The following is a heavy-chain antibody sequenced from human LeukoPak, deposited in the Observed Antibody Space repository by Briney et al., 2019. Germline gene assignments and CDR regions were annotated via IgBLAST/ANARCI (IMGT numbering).Heavy chain of an antibody. CDR3: ASGPHGYLSYFFDY. CDR1: GDTLTKYA. J-gene: IGHJ4*02. V-gene: IGHV1-69*06. D-gene: IGHD3-10*01. CDR2: IIPMFETT. Sequence: ASVKVSCKASGDTLTKYAISWVRQAPGQGLEWVGGIIPMFETTDYAQKFQGRVTITADKSTSTAYMDLSSLTSADTAVYYCASGPHGYLSYFFDYWGQGTPVTVSS.